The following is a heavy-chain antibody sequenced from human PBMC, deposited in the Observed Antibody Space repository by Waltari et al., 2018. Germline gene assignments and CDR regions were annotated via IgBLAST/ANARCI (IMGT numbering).Heavy chain of an antibody. CDR1: GFPFRRYW. Sequence: EVLLVESGGGLVQPGGSLSLACAASGFPFRRYWIHWVRQVPGKGLAWVSRINEDGSTTDYADSVKGRFTISRDNAKSTLYLQMNSLRAEDTAVYYCASDLAGAKDHWGQGTLVTVSS. CDR3: ASDLAGAKDH. D-gene: IGHD1-26*01. J-gene: IGHJ4*02. CDR2: INEDGSTT. V-gene: IGHV3-74*01.